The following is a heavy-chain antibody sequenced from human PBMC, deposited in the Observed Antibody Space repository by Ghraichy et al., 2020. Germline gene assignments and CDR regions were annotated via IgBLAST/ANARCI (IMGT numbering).Heavy chain of an antibody. CDR1: GFTFSNYW. CDR3: VRDLYISSSSMFY. D-gene: IGHD6-6*01. V-gene: IGHV3-7*04. J-gene: IGHJ4*02. Sequence: GGSLRLSCAASGFTFSNYWMTWVRQTPGKGLEWVANIKGDGSEKHYVDSVKGRFTISRDNAKNSLYLQMNSLRAEDPAVYYCVRDLYISSSSMFYWGQGTLVTVSS. CDR2: IKGDGSEK.